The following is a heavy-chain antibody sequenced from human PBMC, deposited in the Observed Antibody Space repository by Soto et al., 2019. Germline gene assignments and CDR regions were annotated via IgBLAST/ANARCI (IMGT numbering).Heavy chain of an antibody. Sequence: GESLKISCKGSGYSFTSYWIGWVRQMPGKGLEWMGIIYPGDSDTRYSPSFQGQVTISADKSISTAYLQWSSLKASDTAMYYCATQYYTDKYSYYGMDVWGQGTTVTVSS. D-gene: IGHD3-3*01. V-gene: IGHV5-51*01. CDR3: ATQYYTDKYSYYGMDV. J-gene: IGHJ6*02. CDR1: GYSFTSYW. CDR2: IYPGDSDT.